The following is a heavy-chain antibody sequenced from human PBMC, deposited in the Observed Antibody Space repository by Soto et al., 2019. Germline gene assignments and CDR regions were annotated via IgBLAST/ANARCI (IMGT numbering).Heavy chain of an antibody. V-gene: IGHV4-39*01. Sequence: QLQLQESGPGLVKPSDTLSLTCTVSGDSISSTSYYWGWISQSPGQGLEWIGSIYYSGDSYYNPSLQSRVIISLDTSNNRFSLRLTSVTAAVTTVYYCARQPPYYYTAFDVWGQGTMVTVSS. CDR1: GDSISSTSYY. CDR3: ARQPPYYYTAFDV. CDR2: IYYSGDS. D-gene: IGHD3-10*01. J-gene: IGHJ3*01.